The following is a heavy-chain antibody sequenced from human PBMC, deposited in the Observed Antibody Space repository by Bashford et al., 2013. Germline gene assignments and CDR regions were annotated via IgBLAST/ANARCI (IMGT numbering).Heavy chain of an antibody. Sequence: GSLRLSCAASGFTFSSYSMNWVRQAPGKGLEWVSSMTSSGDYIYYADSVKGRFTISRDNAKNSLYLQMNSLKTEDTAVYYCTRDDSSSWYAESIFDYWGQGTLVTVSS. CDR2: MTSSGDYI. CDR1: GFTFSSYS. CDR3: TRDDSSSWYAESIFDY. J-gene: IGHJ4*02. V-gene: IGHV3-21*03. D-gene: IGHD6-13*01.